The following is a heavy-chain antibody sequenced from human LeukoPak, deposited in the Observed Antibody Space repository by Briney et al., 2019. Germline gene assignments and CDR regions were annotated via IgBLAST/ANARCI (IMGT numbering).Heavy chain of an antibody. CDR1: GYTFTGYY. Sequence: ASVKVSCKASGYTFTGYYMHWVRQAPGQGLEWMGWINPNSGGTNYAQKFQGRVTMTRDTSISTAYMGLSRLRSDDTAVYYCASWGAAAGTSPIYYYYGMDVWGQGTTVTVSS. J-gene: IGHJ6*02. V-gene: IGHV1-2*02. CDR2: INPNSGGT. D-gene: IGHD6-13*01. CDR3: ASWGAAAGTSPIYYYYGMDV.